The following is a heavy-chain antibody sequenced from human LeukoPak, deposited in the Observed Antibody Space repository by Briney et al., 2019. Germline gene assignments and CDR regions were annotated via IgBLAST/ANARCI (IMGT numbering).Heavy chain of an antibody. CDR2: IYYSGST. D-gene: IGHD3-22*01. CDR3: ARERLGYYDRSGLDY. J-gene: IGHJ4*02. V-gene: IGHV4-59*01. Sequence: TSETLSLTCTVSGGSISSYYWNWIRQPLGKGLEWIGYIYYSGSTNYNPSLKSRVTTSVDTSKNQFSLKLSSVTAADTAVYYCARERLGYYDRSGLDYWGQGTLVTVSS. CDR1: GGSISSYY.